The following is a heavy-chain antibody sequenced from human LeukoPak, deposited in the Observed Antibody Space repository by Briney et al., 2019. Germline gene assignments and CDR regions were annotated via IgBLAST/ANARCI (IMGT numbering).Heavy chain of an antibody. Sequence: PGGSLRLSCTASGFIFSSFNMNWVRQAPGKGLEWVSSITSSSAYMYYADSVKGRFTISRDNAQNSLYLQMNGLRADDTAVYFCARDGKTEYYYDNGGYYKRRGCGYWGQGTLVIVSS. V-gene: IGHV3-21*06. J-gene: IGHJ4*02. CDR2: ITSSSAYM. CDR3: ARDGKTEYYYDNGGYYKRRGCGY. CDR1: GFIFSSFN. D-gene: IGHD3-22*01.